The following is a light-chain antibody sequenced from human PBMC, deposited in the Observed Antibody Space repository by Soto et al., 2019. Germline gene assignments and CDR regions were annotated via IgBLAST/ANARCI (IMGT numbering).Light chain of an antibody. J-gene: IGLJ1*01. Sequence: QSVLKPAPPGFAGPSQKVTIPFLCNSPNNGNNYLSWYQQLPGTAPKLLIYENNKRPSGIPDRFSGSKSGTSATLGITGLRTGDEADYYCGTWDSSLSAGGYVFGTGTKVTVL. CDR3: GTWDSSLSAGGYV. CDR1: SPNNGNNY. V-gene: IGLV1-51*02. CDR2: ENN.